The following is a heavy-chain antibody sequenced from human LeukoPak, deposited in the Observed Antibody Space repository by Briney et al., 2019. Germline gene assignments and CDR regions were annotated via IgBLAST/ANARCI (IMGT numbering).Heavy chain of an antibody. Sequence: SQTLSLTCTVSGGSISSGGYYWSWIRQPPGKGLEWIGYIYHSGSTYYNPSLKSRVTISVDTSKNQFSLKLSSVTAADTAVYYCAGSVVVVAATSDYYYGMDVWGQGTTVTVSS. CDR1: GGSISSGGYY. J-gene: IGHJ6*02. D-gene: IGHD2-15*01. V-gene: IGHV4-30-2*05. CDR2: IYHSGST. CDR3: AGSVVVVAATSDYYYGMDV.